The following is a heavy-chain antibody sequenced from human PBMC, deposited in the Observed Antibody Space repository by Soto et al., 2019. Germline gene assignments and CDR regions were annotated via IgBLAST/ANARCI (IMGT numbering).Heavy chain of an antibody. J-gene: IGHJ4*02. CDR1: GDSISSSNYH. CDR3: ARHRGPAGPNY. CDR2: VYYSGST. V-gene: IGHV4-39*01. D-gene: IGHD3-10*01. Sequence: SETLSLTCTFSGDSISSSNYHLAWIRQPPGKGLEWIGSVYYSGSTYYNPSLKSRVTISIDASKNQFSLNLNSVTATDTAVYYCARHRGPAGPNYWGQGTQVTVSS.